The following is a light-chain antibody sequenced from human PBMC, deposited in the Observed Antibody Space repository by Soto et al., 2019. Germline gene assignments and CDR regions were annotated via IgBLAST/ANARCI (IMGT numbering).Light chain of an antibody. J-gene: IGKJ1*01. CDR2: GAS. CDR3: QQYGTSPRK. CDR1: QSVSTSY. V-gene: IGKV3-20*01. Sequence: EIVLTQSPGTLSLSPGERATLSCRASQSVSTSYLAWYQQKPGQAPRLLIYGASSRATGIPDRFSGSGSGTDFTLTISRLEPEDLAVYYCQQYGTSPRKFGQGNKVEIK.